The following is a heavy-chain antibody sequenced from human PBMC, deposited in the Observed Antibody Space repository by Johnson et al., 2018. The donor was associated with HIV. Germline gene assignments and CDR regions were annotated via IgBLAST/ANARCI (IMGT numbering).Heavy chain of an antibody. CDR1: GFTSNNAW. CDR2: IKSKTDGGTT. J-gene: IGHJ3*02. V-gene: IGHV3-15*01. CDR3: TTYTTMVTMYVEIKGGAFDI. Sequence: VQLVESGGGLVKPGGSLRLSCAASGFTSNNAWMSWVRQAPGKGLEWIGHIKSKTDGGTTDYAAPVKGRFTISRDDSKNTVHLQMNSLKTEDTAVYYCTTYTTMVTMYVEIKGGAFDIWGQGTMVTVSS. D-gene: IGHD5-18*01.